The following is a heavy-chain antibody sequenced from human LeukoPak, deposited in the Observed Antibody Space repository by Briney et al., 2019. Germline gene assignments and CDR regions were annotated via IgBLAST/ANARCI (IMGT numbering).Heavy chain of an antibody. CDR1: GGTFSSYA. CDR3: ARVTLAVTPYYFDY. CDR2: IIPIFGTA. D-gene: IGHD4-17*01. J-gene: IGHJ4*02. V-gene: IGHV1-69*13. Sequence: GASVKVSCKASGGTFSSYAISWVRQAPGQGLEWMGGIIPIFGTANYAQKFQGRVTITADESTSTAYMELSSLRSEDTAVYYCARVTLAVTPYYFDYWGQGTRSPSPQ.